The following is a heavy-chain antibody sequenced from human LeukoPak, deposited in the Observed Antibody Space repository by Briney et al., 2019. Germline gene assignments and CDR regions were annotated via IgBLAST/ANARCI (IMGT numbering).Heavy chain of an antibody. CDR1: RFTFSDYY. J-gene: IGHJ4*02. Sequence: GGSLRLSCAASRFTFSDYYMHWVRQAPGKGLEYVSAIVPSGGSTYYATSVKGRFTMSRDNSKSTLYLQMGSLRAEDMAVYFCARAPHYYGSGLYYFDYWGQGTLVTVSS. CDR2: IVPSGGST. CDR3: ARAPHYYGSGLYYFDY. V-gene: IGHV3-64*01. D-gene: IGHD3-10*01.